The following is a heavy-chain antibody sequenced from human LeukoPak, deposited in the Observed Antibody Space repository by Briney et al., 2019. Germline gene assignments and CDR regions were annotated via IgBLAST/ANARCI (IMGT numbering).Heavy chain of an antibody. CDR2: IYTSGST. CDR3: ASAYYDYVWGSYRYLSPFDY. D-gene: IGHD3-16*02. V-gene: IGHV4-4*07. Sequence: PSETLSLTCTVSGGSISSYYWSWIRQPAGKGLEWIGRIYTSGSTYYNPSLKSRVTISVDTSKNQFSLKLSSVTAANTAVYYCASAYYDYVWGSYRYLSPFDYWGQGTLVTVSS. CDR1: GGSISSYY. J-gene: IGHJ4*02.